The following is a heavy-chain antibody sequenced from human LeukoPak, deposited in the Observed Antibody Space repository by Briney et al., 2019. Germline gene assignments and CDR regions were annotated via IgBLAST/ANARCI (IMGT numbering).Heavy chain of an antibody. V-gene: IGHV1-18*01. CDR3: ARSTTYYYGSSGYFDY. Sequence: GASVKVSCQASGYTFTSYGISWVRQAPGQGLEWMGWISAYNGNTNYAQNLQGRVTMTTDTSTSTAYMELRSLRSDDTAVYYCARSTTYYYGSSGYFDYWGQGTLVTVSS. D-gene: IGHD3-22*01. CDR1: GYTFTSYG. J-gene: IGHJ4*02. CDR2: ISAYNGNT.